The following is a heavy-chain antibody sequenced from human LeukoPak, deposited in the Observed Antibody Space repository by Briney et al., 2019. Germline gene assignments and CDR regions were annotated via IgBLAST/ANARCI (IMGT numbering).Heavy chain of an antibody. Sequence: GGSLRLSCAASGFTFSSYWMHWVRQAPGKGLVWVSRINSDGSSTNYADSVKGRFTISRDNAKNTLYLQMNSLRAEDTAVYYCARENAGDRWFDPWGQGTLVTVSS. CDR2: INSDGSST. V-gene: IGHV3-74*01. D-gene: IGHD2-21*02. CDR3: ARENAGDRWFDP. CDR1: GFTFSSYW. J-gene: IGHJ5*02.